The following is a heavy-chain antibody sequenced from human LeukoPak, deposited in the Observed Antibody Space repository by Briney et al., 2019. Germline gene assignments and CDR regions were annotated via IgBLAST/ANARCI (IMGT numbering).Heavy chain of an antibody. CDR2: IYYSGST. V-gene: IGHV4-59*01. CDR3: ARGGATYSSSWYSLYYFDY. CDR1: GGSISSYY. J-gene: IGHJ4*02. Sequence: SETLSLTCTVSGGSISSYYWSWIRQPPGKGLEWIGYIYYSGSTNYNPSLKSRVTISVDTSKNQFSLKLSSVTAADTAVYYCARGGATYSSSWYSLYYFDYWGQGALVSVSS. D-gene: IGHD6-13*01.